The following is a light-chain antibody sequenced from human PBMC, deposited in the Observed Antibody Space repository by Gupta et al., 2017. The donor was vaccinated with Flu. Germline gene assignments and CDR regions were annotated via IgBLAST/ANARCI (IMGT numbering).Light chain of an antibody. Sequence: ERATLSCRASQSVTSDHLAWYQQKPGQAPRLLIYGASRTAPGSPDRFSGSGSGTDFTLNISRVEPEDFAVYFCHQYGNSPWTFGQGTKVDFK. CDR1: QSVTSDH. CDR2: GAS. J-gene: IGKJ1*01. V-gene: IGKV3-20*01. CDR3: HQYGNSPWT.